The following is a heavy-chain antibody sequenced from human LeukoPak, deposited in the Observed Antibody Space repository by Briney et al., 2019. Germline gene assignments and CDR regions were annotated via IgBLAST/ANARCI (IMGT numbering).Heavy chain of an antibody. CDR2: IYYSGST. CDR3: ARDSSGYPYYFDY. D-gene: IGHD3-22*01. CDR1: GGSISSYY. Sequence: TSETLSLTCTVSGGSISSYYWSWIRQPPGKGLEWIGYIYYSGSTNYNPSLKGRVTISVDTSKNQFSLKLSSVTAADTAVYYCARDSSGYPYYFDYWGQGTLVTVSS. V-gene: IGHV4-59*01. J-gene: IGHJ4*02.